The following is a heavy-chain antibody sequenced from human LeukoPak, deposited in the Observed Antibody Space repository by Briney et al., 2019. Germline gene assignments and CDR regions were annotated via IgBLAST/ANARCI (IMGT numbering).Heavy chain of an antibody. CDR1: GFTFSSYA. V-gene: IGHV3-30-3*01. Sequence: GGSLRLSCAASGFTFSSYAMHWVRQAPGKGLEWVAVISYDGSNKYYADSVKGRFTISRDNSKNTLYLQMNSLRAKDTGVYYCARDAESHYYDTSGYPGYWGQGTLLTLS. CDR3: ARDAESHYYDTSGYPGY. CDR2: ISYDGSNK. D-gene: IGHD3-22*01. J-gene: IGHJ1*01.